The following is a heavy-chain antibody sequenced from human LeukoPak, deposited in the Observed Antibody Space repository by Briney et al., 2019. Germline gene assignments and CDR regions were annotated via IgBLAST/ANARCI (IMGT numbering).Heavy chain of an antibody. CDR1: GFTSSSYE. Sequence: GGSLRLSCAASGFTSSSYEMNWVRQAPGKGLEWVSYISSSGSTIYYADSVKGRFTISRDNAENMLYLQMNTLGAEDTAVYYCAKDIVSGSGSLDYWGQGTLVTVSS. J-gene: IGHJ4*02. V-gene: IGHV3-48*03. CDR3: AKDIVSGSGSLDY. CDR2: ISSSGSTI. D-gene: IGHD3-10*01.